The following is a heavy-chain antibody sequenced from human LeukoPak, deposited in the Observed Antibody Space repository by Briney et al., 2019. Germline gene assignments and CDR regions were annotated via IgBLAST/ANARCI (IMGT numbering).Heavy chain of an antibody. CDR1: GYTFTSYG. J-gene: IGHJ4*02. V-gene: IGHV1-18*01. CDR3: ARYTWNSSGYSNFDY. Sequence: ASVKVSCKASGYTFTSYGISWVRQAPGQGLEWMGWISAYNGNTNYAQKLKGRVTMTTDTSTNTAYMDLRSLRSDDTAVYYCARYTWNSSGYSNFDYWGQGTLDTVSS. D-gene: IGHD3-22*01. CDR2: ISAYNGNT.